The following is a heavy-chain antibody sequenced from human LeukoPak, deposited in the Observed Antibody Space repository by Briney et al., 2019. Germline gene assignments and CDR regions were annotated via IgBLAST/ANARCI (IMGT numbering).Heavy chain of an antibody. V-gene: IGHV3-21*01. CDR2: INSSRSNT. J-gene: IGHJ4*02. CDR3: ARDGDYVFDY. Sequence: GGSLRLSCAASGFTISSNYMSWVRQAPGKGLEWVSYINSSRSNTFYADSVKGRFTLSRDNAKNSLYLQMSSLRAEDTAVYYCARDGDYVFDYWGQGTLVTVSS. D-gene: IGHD4-17*01. CDR1: GFTISSNY.